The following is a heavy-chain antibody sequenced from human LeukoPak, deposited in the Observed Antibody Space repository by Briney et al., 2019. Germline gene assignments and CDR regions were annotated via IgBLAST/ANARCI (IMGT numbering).Heavy chain of an antibody. Sequence: GGSLRLSCAASGFTFSSYAMSWVRQAPGKGLEWVAFIRYDGSNKYYADSVKGRFTISRDNSKNTLYLQMNSLRAEDTAVYYCAKIPIAVAVHFDYWGQGTLVTVSS. V-gene: IGHV3-30*02. CDR2: IRYDGSNK. J-gene: IGHJ4*02. CDR1: GFTFSSYA. CDR3: AKIPIAVAVHFDY. D-gene: IGHD6-19*01.